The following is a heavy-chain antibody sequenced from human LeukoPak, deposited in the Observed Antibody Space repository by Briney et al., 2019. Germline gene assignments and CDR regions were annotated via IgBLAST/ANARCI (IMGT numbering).Heavy chain of an antibody. CDR1: GFTFSSYA. Sequence: GGSLRLSCAASGFTFSSYAMHWVRQAPGKGLEGVAVISYDGSNKYYADSVKGRFTISRDNSKNTLYLQMNSLRAEDTAVYYCAREGRPAMGWYQLLSVSSGMDVWGQGTTVTVSS. CDR2: ISYDGSNK. J-gene: IGHJ6*02. D-gene: IGHD2-2*01. V-gene: IGHV3-30-3*01. CDR3: AREGRPAMGWYQLLSVSSGMDV.